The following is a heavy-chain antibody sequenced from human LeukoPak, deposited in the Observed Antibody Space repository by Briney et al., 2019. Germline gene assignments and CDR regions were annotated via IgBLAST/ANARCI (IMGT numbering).Heavy chain of an antibody. J-gene: IGHJ5*02. V-gene: IGHV1-18*01. D-gene: IGHD2-2*03. CDR2: VSTYTGNT. CDR1: GYSFFNSG. CDR3: GRDEDIPTYPNWIDT. Sequence: ASVTVSFKASGYSFFNSGITWVRQAPGQGREWIGWVSTYTGNTNYAEKVQGRITMTTDTSTNTAYMELRSLKSDDTAVYYCGRDEDIPTYPNWIDTWGQGTLLTVSS.